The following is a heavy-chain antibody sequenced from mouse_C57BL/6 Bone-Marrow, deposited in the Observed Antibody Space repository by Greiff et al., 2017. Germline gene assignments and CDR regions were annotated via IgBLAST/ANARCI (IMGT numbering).Heavy chain of an antibody. CDR2: IDPSDSYT. CDR1: GYTFTSYW. D-gene: IGHD1-1*01. CDR3: AREGYGSSSYWYFDV. Sequence: VQLQQPGAELVMPGASVKLSCKASGYTFTSYWMHWVKQRPGQGLEWIGEIDPSDSYTNYNQQFKGKSTLTVDKSSSTAYMQLSSLSSEDSAVYYCAREGYGSSSYWYFDVWGTGTTVTVSS. V-gene: IGHV1-69*01. J-gene: IGHJ1*03.